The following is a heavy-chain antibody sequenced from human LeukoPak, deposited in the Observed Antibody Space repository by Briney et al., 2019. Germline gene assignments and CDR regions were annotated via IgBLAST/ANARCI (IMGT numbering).Heavy chain of an antibody. D-gene: IGHD2-2*01. V-gene: IGHV3-23*01. J-gene: IGHJ6*04. CDR1: GFTFSSYA. Sequence: GGSLRLSCAASGFTFSSYAMSWVRQAPGKGLEWVSAISGSGGSTYYADSVKGRFTISRDNSKNTLYLQMNSLRAEDTAVYYCAKRNVCSSTSCYGGDYYYYGMDVWGKGTTVTVSS. CDR2: ISGSGGST. CDR3: AKRNVCSSTSCYGGDYYYYGMDV.